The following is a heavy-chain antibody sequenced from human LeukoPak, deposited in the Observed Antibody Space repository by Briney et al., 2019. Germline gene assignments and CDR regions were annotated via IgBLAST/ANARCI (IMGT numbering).Heavy chain of an antibody. CDR1: GFTFSYYT. Sequence: GGSLRLSCAASGFTFSYYTMYWVRQAPGKGLEWVSVIGISGGGIHYADSVKGRFTISRDNSKNTLYLQMNSLRAEDTAVYYCAIDPNWGVDYWGQGVLVTVSS. J-gene: IGHJ4*02. CDR2: IGISGGGI. V-gene: IGHV3-23*01. D-gene: IGHD7-27*01. CDR3: AIDPNWGVDY.